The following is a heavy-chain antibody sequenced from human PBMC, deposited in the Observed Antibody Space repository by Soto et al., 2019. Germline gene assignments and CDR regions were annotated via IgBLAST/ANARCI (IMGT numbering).Heavy chain of an antibody. CDR2: IWYDGSNK. D-gene: IGHD6-13*01. Sequence: QVQLVESGGGVVQPGRSLRLSCAASGFTFSSYGMHWVRQAPGKGLEWVAVIWYDGSNKYYADSVKGRFTISRDNSKNTLYLQMNSLRAEDTAVYYCARVPARGAAAAPDYWGQGTLVTVSS. CDR3: ARVPARGAAAAPDY. J-gene: IGHJ4*02. CDR1: GFTFSSYG. V-gene: IGHV3-33*01.